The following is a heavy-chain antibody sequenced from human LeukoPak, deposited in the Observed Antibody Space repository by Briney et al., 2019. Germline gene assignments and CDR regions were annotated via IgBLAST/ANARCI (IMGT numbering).Heavy chain of an antibody. CDR1: VSTVTSYG. CDR3: ARDDPYYYGSGKRTKPYYYYYMDF. V-gene: IGHV1-18*01. J-gene: IGHJ6*03. CDR2: ISVYNGNT. Sequence: ASVTVSRKASVSTVTSYGISWVRQAHGQGLEWMGWISVYNGNTNYAQKLHGRVTITTQTSSNTPYTEHRSLRPDDTAAYYCARDDPYYYGSGKRTKPYYYYYMDFWGKGTTVTISS. D-gene: IGHD3-10*01.